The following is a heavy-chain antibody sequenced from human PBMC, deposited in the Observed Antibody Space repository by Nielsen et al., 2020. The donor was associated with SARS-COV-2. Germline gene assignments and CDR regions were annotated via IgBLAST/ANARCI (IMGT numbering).Heavy chain of an antibody. V-gene: IGHV3-33*01. CDR2: IWFDGSNE. J-gene: IGHJ4*02. D-gene: IGHD3-3*01. Sequence: GESLKISCAASGFTFSIYAMHWVRQAPGKGLEWVSVIWFDGSNEYYADSVKGRFTISRDNSKNTLYLQMNSLRAEDTAVYYCARVSSVLRFLEWLIDYWGQGTLVSVSS. CDR1: GFTFSIYA. CDR3: ARVSSVLRFLEWLIDY.